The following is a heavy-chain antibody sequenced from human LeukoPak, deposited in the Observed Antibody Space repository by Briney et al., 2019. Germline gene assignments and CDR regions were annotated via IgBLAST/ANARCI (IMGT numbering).Heavy chain of an antibody. Sequence: GGSLRLSCTVSGFTVSSNSMSWVRQAPGKGLEWVSYISSSGSTIYYADSVKGRFTISRDNAKNSLYLQMNSLRAEDTAVYYCARGEAGLGNFQHWGQGTLVTVSS. D-gene: IGHD7-27*01. CDR1: GFTVSSNS. V-gene: IGHV3-11*04. CDR2: ISSSGSTI. J-gene: IGHJ1*01. CDR3: ARGEAGLGNFQH.